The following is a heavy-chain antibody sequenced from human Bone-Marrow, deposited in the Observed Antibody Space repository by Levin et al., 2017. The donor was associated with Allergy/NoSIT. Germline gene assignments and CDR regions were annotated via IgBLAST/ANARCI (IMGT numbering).Heavy chain of an antibody. V-gene: IGHV3-30*04. CDR2: ISYDGSNK. D-gene: IGHD3-22*01. J-gene: IGHJ6*02. Sequence: GGSLRLSCAASGFTFSSYAMHWVRQAPGKGLEWVAVISYDGSNKYYADSVKGRFTISRDNSKNTLYLQMNSLRAEDTAVYYCARTHDSSGYYQGYYYGMDVWGQGTTVTVSS. CDR1: GFTFSSYA. CDR3: ARTHDSSGYYQGYYYGMDV.